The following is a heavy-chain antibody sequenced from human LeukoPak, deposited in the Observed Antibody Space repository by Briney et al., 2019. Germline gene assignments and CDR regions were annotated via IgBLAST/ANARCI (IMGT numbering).Heavy chain of an antibody. CDR2: INHSGST. CDR1: GGSFSGYY. J-gene: IGHJ4*02. V-gene: IGHV4-34*01. Sequence: KSSETLSLTCAVYGGSFSGYYWSWIRQPPGKGLEWIGEINHSGSTNYNPSLNSRVTISVDTSKNQFSLKLSSVTAADTAVYYCASGNIAVAGKFGYWGQGTLVTVSS. D-gene: IGHD6-19*01. CDR3: ASGNIAVAGKFGY.